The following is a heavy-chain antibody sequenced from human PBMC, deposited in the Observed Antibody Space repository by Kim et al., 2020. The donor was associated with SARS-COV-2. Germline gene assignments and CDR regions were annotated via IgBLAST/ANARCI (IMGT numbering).Heavy chain of an antibody. Sequence: GESLKISCKGSGYSFTSYWIGWVRQMPGKGLEWMGIIYPGDSDTRYSPSFQGQVTISADKSISTAYLQWSSLKASDTAMYYCARHLDRGSDSNYPHYYYYYGMDVWGQGTTVTVSS. CDR2: IYPGDSDT. CDR3: ARHLDRGSDSNYPHYYYYYGMDV. J-gene: IGHJ6*02. CDR1: GYSFTSYW. D-gene: IGHD4-4*01. V-gene: IGHV5-51*01.